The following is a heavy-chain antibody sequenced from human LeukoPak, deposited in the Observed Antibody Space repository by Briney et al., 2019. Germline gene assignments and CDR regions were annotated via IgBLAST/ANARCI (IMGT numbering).Heavy chain of an antibody. CDR2: IWYDGSKT. CDR3: ARYLGGRNAFDI. V-gene: IGHV3-33*01. Sequence: GGSLRLSCVASGFTFSGYGMHWVRQAPGKGLEWVAVIWYDGSKTYYADSVKGRFTISRDNSKDTLYLQMSSLRVEDTVAYYCARYLGGRNAFDIWGQGTMVTVSS. CDR1: GFTFSGYG. J-gene: IGHJ3*02. D-gene: IGHD3-16*01.